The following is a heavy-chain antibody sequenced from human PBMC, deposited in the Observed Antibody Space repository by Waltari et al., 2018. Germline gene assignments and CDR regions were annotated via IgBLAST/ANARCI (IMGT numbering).Heavy chain of an antibody. Sequence: EVQLVESGGGLVQPGGSLRLSCAASGFTFSSYSMNWVRQAPGKGLEWVSYISSSSSTIYYADSVKGRFTISRDNAKNSLYLQMNSLRAEDTAVYYCARDTPGDYDSSGYYYPSYYYYGMDVWGQGTTVTVSS. J-gene: IGHJ6*02. CDR1: GFTFSSYS. CDR3: ARDTPGDYDSSGYYYPSYYYYGMDV. D-gene: IGHD3-22*01. CDR2: ISSSSSTI. V-gene: IGHV3-48*01.